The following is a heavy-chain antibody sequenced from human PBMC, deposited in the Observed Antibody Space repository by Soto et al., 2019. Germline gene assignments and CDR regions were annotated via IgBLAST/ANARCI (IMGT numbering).Heavy chain of an antibody. CDR1: GFTFSSYG. Sequence: GGSLRLSCAASGFTFSSYGMHWVRQAPGKGLEWVAVISYDGSNKYYVDSVKGRFTISRDNAKSSLFLQMNSLRVEDTALYYCAKDIRRRITMIRGGTFYSYYGMDVWGQGTTVTVSS. CDR2: ISYDGSNK. J-gene: IGHJ6*02. V-gene: IGHV3-30*18. CDR3: AKDIRRRITMIRGGTFYSYYGMDV. D-gene: IGHD3-10*01.